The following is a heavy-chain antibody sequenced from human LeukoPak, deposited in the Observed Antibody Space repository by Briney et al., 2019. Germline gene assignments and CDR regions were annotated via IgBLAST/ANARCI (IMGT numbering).Heavy chain of an antibody. CDR2: ISSSSSYI. V-gene: IGHV3-21*04. CDR3: AKGGPTGSNYDF. D-gene: IGHD1-26*01. CDR1: GFTFSCYS. Sequence: PGGSLRLSCAASGFTFSCYSMNRVRQAPGKGLEWVSSISSSSSYIYYADSVKGRFTISRDNSKTTLYLQMNSLRADDTAVYYCAKGGPTGSNYDFWGQGTLVTVSS. J-gene: IGHJ4*02.